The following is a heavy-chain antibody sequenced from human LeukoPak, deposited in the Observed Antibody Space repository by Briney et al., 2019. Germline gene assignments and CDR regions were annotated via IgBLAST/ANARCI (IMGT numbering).Heavy chain of an antibody. Sequence: GASVKVSCKASGYTFTSYDINWVRQATGQGLEWMGWMNPNSGNTGYAQKFQGRVTMTRNTSISTAYMELSSLRSEDTAVYHCAIIAAARYGLDYWGQGTLVTVSS. J-gene: IGHJ4*02. V-gene: IGHV1-8*01. CDR3: AIIAAARYGLDY. CDR1: GYTFTSYD. D-gene: IGHD6-13*01. CDR2: MNPNSGNT.